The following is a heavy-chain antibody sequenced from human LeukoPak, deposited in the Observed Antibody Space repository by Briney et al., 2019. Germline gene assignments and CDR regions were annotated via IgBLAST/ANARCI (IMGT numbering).Heavy chain of an antibody. V-gene: IGHV3-7*03. CDR2: LNEDGSQR. Sequence: PGVSLRLSCVASGFTFSTYWMTWVRQAPGKGLEWVASLNEDGSQRSYVGSVKGRFTISRDNAQNSVFLQMNSLTAEDTAVYYCARAVTSMDGYWGQGTLVTVSS. CDR3: ARAVTSMDGY. CDR1: GFTFSTYW. D-gene: IGHD5-18*01. J-gene: IGHJ4*02.